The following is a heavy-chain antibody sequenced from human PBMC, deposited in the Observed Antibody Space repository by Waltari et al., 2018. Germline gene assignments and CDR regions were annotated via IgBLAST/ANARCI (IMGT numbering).Heavy chain of an antibody. D-gene: IGHD6-19*01. V-gene: IGHV3-74*01. CDR1: GFTSSRYW. CDR3: ARVATKTYSSPVPGRPYYYGMDV. CDR2: IKSDGSST. Sequence: EEQLVESGGVLAQPGESLRPSCSASGFTSSRYWMDWVRHASGKGLVWVARIKSDGSSTTYADSVKGRFTISRDNAKNTLYVQMNRLRAEDTAVYYCARVATKTYSSPVPGRPYYYGMDVWGQGTTVTVSS. J-gene: IGHJ6*02.